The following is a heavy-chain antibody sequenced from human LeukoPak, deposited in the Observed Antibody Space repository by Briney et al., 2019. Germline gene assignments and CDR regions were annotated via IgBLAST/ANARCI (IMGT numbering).Heavy chain of an antibody. J-gene: IGHJ3*02. CDR3: TRAPGIAVAGASDAFDI. D-gene: IGHD6-19*01. Sequence: PGGSLRLSCVTSGFPFSTYSMNWVRQAPGKGLEWVSVIYSGGSTYYADSVKGRFTISRDNSKNTLYLQMNSLRAEDTAVYYCTRAPGIAVAGASDAFDIWGQGTMVTVSS. V-gene: IGHV3-66*01. CDR1: GFPFSTYS. CDR2: IYSGGST.